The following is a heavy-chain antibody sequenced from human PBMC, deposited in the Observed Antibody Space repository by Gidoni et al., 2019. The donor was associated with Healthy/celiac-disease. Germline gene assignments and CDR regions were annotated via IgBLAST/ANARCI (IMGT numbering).Heavy chain of an antibody. CDR3: ASGYSSSWYFFDY. CDR1: GFTFSSYA. D-gene: IGHD6-13*01. CDR2: ISGSGGST. Sequence: EVQLLESGGGLVQPGGSLRLSCAASGFTFSSYAMGWVRQAPGKGLEWVSAISGSGGSTYYADSVKGRFTISRDNSKNTLYLQMNSLRAEDTAVYYCASGYSSSWYFFDYWGQGTLVTVSS. V-gene: IGHV3-23*01. J-gene: IGHJ4*02.